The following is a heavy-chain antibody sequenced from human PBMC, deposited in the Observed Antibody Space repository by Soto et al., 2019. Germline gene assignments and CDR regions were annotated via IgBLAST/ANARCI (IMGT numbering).Heavy chain of an antibody. V-gene: IGHV1-69*06. CDR2: IIPIFGTA. CDR1: GGTFSSYA. CDR3: ARDGMEQQLENWFDP. Sequence: QVQLVQSGAEVKKPGSSVKVSCKASGGTFSSYAISWVRQAPGQGLEWMGGIIPIFGTANYAQKFQGRVTITADKSTSTVYMELSSLRSEDTAVYYCARDGMEQQLENWFDPWGQGTLVTVSS. J-gene: IGHJ5*02. D-gene: IGHD6-13*01.